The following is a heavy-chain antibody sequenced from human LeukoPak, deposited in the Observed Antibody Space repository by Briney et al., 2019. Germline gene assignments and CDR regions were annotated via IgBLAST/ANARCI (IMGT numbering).Heavy chain of an antibody. V-gene: IGHV3-21*01. CDR3: ARGLPGYAIDC. Sequence: SGGSLRLSCAASGFTFSSYSMNWVRQAPGKGLEWVSSISSSSSYIYYADSVKGRFTISRDNAKNSLYLQMNSLRAEDTAVYYCARGLPGYAIDCWGQGTLVTVSS. D-gene: IGHD5-12*01. CDR2: ISSSSSYI. J-gene: IGHJ4*02. CDR1: GFTFSSYS.